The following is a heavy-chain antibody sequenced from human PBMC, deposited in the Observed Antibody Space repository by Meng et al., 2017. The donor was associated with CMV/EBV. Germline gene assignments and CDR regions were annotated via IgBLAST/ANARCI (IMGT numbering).Heavy chain of an antibody. CDR2: ISYDGSNK. Sequence: GESLKISCAASGFTFSSYAMHWVRQAPGKGLEWVAVISYDGSNKYYADSVKGRFTISRDNSKNTLYLQMNSLRAEDTAVYYCVRLYCSGGSCWGGFDYWGQGTLVTVSS. J-gene: IGHJ4*02. CDR3: VRLYCSGGSCWGGFDY. CDR1: GFTFSSYA. V-gene: IGHV3-30-3*01. D-gene: IGHD2-15*01.